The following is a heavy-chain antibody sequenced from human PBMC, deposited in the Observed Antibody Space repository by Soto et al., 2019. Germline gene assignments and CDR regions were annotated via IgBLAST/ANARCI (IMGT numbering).Heavy chain of an antibody. D-gene: IGHD5-18*01. CDR2: ISAYNGDT. CDR1: GYTFTSYG. CDR3: ARDFFTHKAMVTCSFVI. V-gene: IGHV1-18*01. J-gene: IGHJ3*02. Sequence: GQLVQSGAEVKRPGASVKVSCRASGYTFTSYGISWVRQAPGQGLKWMGWISAYNGDTKLSQKFEARVRMTTDSSTNTAYMELWSLRSDVTGDYYCARDFFTHKAMVTCSFVIWGKGTMVTVSS.